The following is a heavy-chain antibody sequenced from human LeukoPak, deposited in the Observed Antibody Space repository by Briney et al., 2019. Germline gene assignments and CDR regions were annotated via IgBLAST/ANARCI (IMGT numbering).Heavy chain of an antibody. J-gene: IGHJ3*01. CDR1: GFTFSSYG. V-gene: IGHV3-30*03. CDR2: ISYDGSNK. D-gene: IGHD6-6*01. CDR3: ARSSYSSSSSV. Sequence: PGRSLRLSCAASGFTFSSYGMHWVRQAPGKGLEWVAVISYDGSNKYYADVVKGRFTISRDNAKNSLYLQINSLRAEDTAVYYCARSSYSSSSSVWGQGTMVTVSS.